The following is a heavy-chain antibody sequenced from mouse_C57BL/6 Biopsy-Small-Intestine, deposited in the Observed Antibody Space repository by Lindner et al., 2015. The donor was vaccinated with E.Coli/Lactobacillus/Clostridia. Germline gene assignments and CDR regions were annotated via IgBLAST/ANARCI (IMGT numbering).Heavy chain of an antibody. Sequence: VQLQESGPELVKPGASVKMSCKASGYSFIGYFMNWVKQSHGKSLEWIGRINPYNGDTLYNQKFKDKATLTVDKSSTTAHMELRSLTSEDSALYYCARDANYYDGSFHAMDYWGQGTSVTVSS. CDR2: INPYNGDT. CDR3: ARDANYYDGSFHAMDY. V-gene: IGHV1-20*01. D-gene: IGHD1-1*01. CDR1: GYSFIGYF. J-gene: IGHJ4*01.